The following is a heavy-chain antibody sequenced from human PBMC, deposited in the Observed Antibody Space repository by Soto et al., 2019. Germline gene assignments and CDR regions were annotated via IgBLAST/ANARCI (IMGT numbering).Heavy chain of an antibody. Sequence: SETLSLTCSVSGGSISSGHYYWTWIRQHPGKGLEWIGSIYNTGSTSYNPSLTSRLSISVDTSENHFSLRLFSVTVADTAVYYCALALGPTTGLDYWGQGSLVTVSS. CDR3: ALALGPTTGLDY. CDR1: GGSISSGHYY. J-gene: IGHJ4*02. V-gene: IGHV4-31*03. D-gene: IGHD7-27*01. CDR2: IYNTGST.